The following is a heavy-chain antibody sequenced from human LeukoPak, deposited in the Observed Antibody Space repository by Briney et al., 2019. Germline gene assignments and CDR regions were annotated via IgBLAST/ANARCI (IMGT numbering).Heavy chain of an antibody. Sequence: GGSLRLSCAASGFTFTSYSMNWVRQAPGKGLEWVSTISGGGGSTYYADSVKGRFTISRDNSKNTLYLQMNSLRAEDTAVYYCARQIGYSYGSDYWGQGTLVTVSS. CDR1: GFTFTSYS. D-gene: IGHD5-18*01. CDR3: ARQIGYSYGSDY. J-gene: IGHJ4*02. V-gene: IGHV3-23*01. CDR2: ISGGGGST.